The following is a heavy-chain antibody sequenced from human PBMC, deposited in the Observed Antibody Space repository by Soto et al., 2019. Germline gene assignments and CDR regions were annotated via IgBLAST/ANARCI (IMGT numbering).Heavy chain of an antibody. J-gene: IGHJ4*02. D-gene: IGHD6-19*01. CDR1: GFTFGDYT. V-gene: IGHV3-49*04. Sequence: PGGSLRLSCTASGFTFGDYTMNWVRQAPGKGLEWVGFIRGKASGGTREYAASVKGRFTISRDDSKSIAYLQMNSLKTEDTAIYYCNRDLRTVTGTGVYWGQGTLVTVSS. CDR2: IRGKASGGTR. CDR3: NRDLRTVTGTGVY.